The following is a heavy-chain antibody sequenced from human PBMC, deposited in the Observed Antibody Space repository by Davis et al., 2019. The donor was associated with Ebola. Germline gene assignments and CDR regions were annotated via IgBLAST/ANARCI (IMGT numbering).Heavy chain of an antibody. CDR3: AKDLGYEVVAGA. Sequence: GASLKISCAASGFTFSGSAMHWVRQASGKGLEWVGRIRSKANSYATAYAASVKGRFTISRDDSKNTAYLQMNSLRPEDTAMYYCAKDLGYEVVAGAWGQGTLVTVSS. J-gene: IGHJ4*02. CDR2: IRSKANSYAT. CDR1: GFTFSGSA. D-gene: IGHD2-15*01. V-gene: IGHV3-73*01.